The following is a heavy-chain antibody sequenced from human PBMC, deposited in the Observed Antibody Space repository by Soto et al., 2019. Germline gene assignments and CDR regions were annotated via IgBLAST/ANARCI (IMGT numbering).Heavy chain of an antibody. CDR2: ISSWGDTI. CDR1: GFTFSRYE. D-gene: IGHD2-21*02. V-gene: IGHV3-48*03. J-gene: IGHJ4*02. Sequence: EVKLVESGGGLVQPGGSLRLSCAASGFTFSRYEMNWVRQAPGKGLEWVSYISSWGDTIYYAESVRGRFTISRDNAENSLYLQMNSLSADDTAVYYCAREDLNCAGDSNSYWGQGTLVTVSS. CDR3: AREDLNCAGDSNSY.